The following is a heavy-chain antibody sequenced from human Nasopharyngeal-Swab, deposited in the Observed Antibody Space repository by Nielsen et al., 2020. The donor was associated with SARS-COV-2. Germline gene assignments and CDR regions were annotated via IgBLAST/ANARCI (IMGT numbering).Heavy chain of an antibody. CDR3: ARENQEYANIWIDY. D-gene: IGHD1-1*01. CDR1: GYTFTSNV. J-gene: IGHJ4*02. Sequence: ASVKVSCKASGYTFTSNVLNWVRQAPGQGPEYIGWISTKTGAPTYAQAFTGRFVISLDTSVSTTYLQISSLKADDTAVYYCARENQEYANIWIDYWGQGTQGTGSS. CDR2: ISTKTGAP. V-gene: IGHV7-4-1*02.